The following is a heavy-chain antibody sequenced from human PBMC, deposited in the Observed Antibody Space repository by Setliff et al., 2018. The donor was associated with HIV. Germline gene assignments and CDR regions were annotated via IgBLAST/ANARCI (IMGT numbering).Heavy chain of an antibody. J-gene: IGHJ4*02. Sequence: SGPTLVNPTQTLTLTCTFSGFSLRPREMSVSWIRQPPGKALEWLARIDWDDAKYYSTSLKTRLTISKETSKNQVVLTMTNMDPVDTATYCCARGPESLTYFDNWGPGTLVTVSS. CDR1: GFSLRPREMS. D-gene: IGHD3-10*01. CDR3: ARGPESLTYFDN. V-gene: IGHV2-70*11. CDR2: IDWDDAK.